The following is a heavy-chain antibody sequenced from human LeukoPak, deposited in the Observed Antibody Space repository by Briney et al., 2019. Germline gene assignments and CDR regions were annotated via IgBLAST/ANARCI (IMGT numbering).Heavy chain of an antibody. CDR2: INPNSGGT. V-gene: IGHV1-2*02. J-gene: IGHJ5*02. Sequence: GASVKVSCKASGYTFTGYYMHWVRQAPGQGLEWMGWINPNSGGTNYAQKFQGRVTMTRDTSISTAYMELSRLRSDDTAVYYCARDPRGGIVVVPAAYYKSKGNWFDPWGQGTLVTVSS. D-gene: IGHD2-2*01. CDR1: GYTFTGYY. CDR3: ARDPRGGIVVVPAAYYKSKGNWFDP.